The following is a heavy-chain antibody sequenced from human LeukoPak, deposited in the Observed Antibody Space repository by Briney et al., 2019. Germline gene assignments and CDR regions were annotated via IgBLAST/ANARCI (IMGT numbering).Heavy chain of an antibody. J-gene: IGHJ4*02. Sequence: GRSLRLSCAASGFTFSSYGIHWVRQAPGKGLEWVAVISYDGSNKYYADSVKGRFTISRDNSKNTLYLQMNSLRAEDTAVYYCAKDQGDSLVGATEGFDYWGQGTLVTVSS. V-gene: IGHV3-30*18. CDR3: AKDQGDSLVGATEGFDY. CDR1: GFTFSSYG. CDR2: ISYDGSNK. D-gene: IGHD1-26*01.